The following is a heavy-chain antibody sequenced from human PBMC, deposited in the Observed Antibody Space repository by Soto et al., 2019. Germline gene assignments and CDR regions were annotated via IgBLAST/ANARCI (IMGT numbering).Heavy chain of an antibody. CDR1: GYTFTSYG. CDR2: ISAYNGNT. CDR3: ARERFRIAAATVTAGGY. D-gene: IGHD6-13*01. Sequence: AVKVSCKASGYTFTSYGISWVRQAPGQGLEWMGWISAYNGNTNYAQKFQGRVTMTRDTSISTAYMELSRLRSDDTAVYYCARERFRIAAATVTAGGYWGQGTLVTVSS. J-gene: IGHJ4*02. V-gene: IGHV1-18*04.